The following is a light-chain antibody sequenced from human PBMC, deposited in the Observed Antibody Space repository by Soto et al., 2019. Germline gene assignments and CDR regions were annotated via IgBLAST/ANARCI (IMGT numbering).Light chain of an antibody. CDR1: SSNIGAGYD. J-gene: IGLJ3*02. CDR3: CSYARSSTWM. Sequence: QSVLTQPPSVSGAPGQNVTISCTESSSNIGAGYDVHWYQHLPGTAPKLMIYEVSKRPSGISNRFSGSKSGNTASLTISGLQAEDEADYYCCSYARSSTWMFGAGTKLTVL. V-gene: IGLV1-40*01. CDR2: EVS.